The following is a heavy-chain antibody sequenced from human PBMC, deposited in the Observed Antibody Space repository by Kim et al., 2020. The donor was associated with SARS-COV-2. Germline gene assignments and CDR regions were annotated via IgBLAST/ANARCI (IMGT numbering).Heavy chain of an antibody. J-gene: IGHJ6*02. Sequence: ASVKVSCKASGYTFTGYYMHWVRQAPGQGLEWMGWINPNSGGTNYAQKFQGWVTMTRDTSISTAYMELSRLRSDDTAVYYCARGPVHPPGRGMDVWGQATTVTVSS. CDR2: INPNSGGT. CDR3: ARGPVHPPGRGMDV. CDR1: GYTFTGYY. D-gene: IGHD1-1*01. V-gene: IGHV1-2*04.